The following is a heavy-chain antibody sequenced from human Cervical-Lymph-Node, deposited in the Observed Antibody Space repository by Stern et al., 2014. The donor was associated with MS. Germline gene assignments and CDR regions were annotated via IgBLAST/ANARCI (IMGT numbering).Heavy chain of an antibody. CDR1: GDSISSGAYS. V-gene: IGHV4-30-2*01. J-gene: IGHJ4*02. D-gene: IGHD6-6*01. CDR3: ARGLYSSSSVWAY. Sequence: QVQLQESGSGLVKPSQTLSLTCDVSGDSISSGAYSWNWIRQPPGKGLEWIGYMYHGGSSSYNPSLKSRVTISVDRSKNQLSLRLRSVTAADTAVYYCARGLYSSSSVWAYWGQGTLVTVSS. CDR2: MYHGGSS.